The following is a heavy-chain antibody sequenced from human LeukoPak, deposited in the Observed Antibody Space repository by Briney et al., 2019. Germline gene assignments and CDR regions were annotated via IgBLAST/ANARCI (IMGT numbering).Heavy chain of an antibody. CDR1: GGSFSGYY. V-gene: IGHV4-34*01. CDR3: ARGRQDVTMIVVVMTAVSYYLDV. D-gene: IGHD3-22*01. CDR2: MNPSGST. Sequence: PSETLSLTCAVYGGSFSGYYWTWIRQTPEKGLEWIGEMNPSGSTNYNLSLKSQVTISVDTSKNQSSLELSSGTAADSAVYYCARGRQDVTMIVVVMTAVSYYLDVWGKGTTVTVS. J-gene: IGHJ6*03.